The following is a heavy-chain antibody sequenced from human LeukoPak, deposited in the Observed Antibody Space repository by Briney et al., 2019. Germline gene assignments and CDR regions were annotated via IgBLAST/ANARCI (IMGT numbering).Heavy chain of an antibody. CDR2: ISYDGSNK. J-gene: IGHJ4*02. Sequence: GGSLRLSCAASGFTFSSYSMNWVRQAPGKGLEWVAVISYDGSNKYYADSVKDRFTISRDNSKNTLYLQMNSLRAGDTAVYYCARDLSQYSSGWFGYYFDYWGQGTLVTVSS. CDR3: ARDLSQYSSGWFGYYFDY. CDR1: GFTFSSYS. D-gene: IGHD6-19*01. V-gene: IGHV3-30*03.